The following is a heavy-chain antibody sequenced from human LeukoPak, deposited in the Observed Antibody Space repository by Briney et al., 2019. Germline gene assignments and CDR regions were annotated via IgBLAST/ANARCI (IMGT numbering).Heavy chain of an antibody. CDR2: ISSSSTYM. CDR1: EFTFSSYT. D-gene: IGHD5-18*01. J-gene: IGHJ4*02. Sequence: PGGSLRLSCAASEFTFSSYTMNWVRQAPGKGLEWVSSISSSSTYMYYADSVKGRFTISRDNAKNSLYLQTNSLRDEDTAVYYCARAGYSYGPRGFDYWGQGTLVTVSS. V-gene: IGHV3-21*01. CDR3: ARAGYSYGPRGFDY.